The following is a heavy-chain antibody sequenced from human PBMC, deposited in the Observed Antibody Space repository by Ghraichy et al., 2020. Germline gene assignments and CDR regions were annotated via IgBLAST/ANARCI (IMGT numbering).Heavy chain of an antibody. V-gene: IGHV3-9*01. Sequence: SLNISCAASGFTFEDYAMHWVRQAPGKGLEWVSGISWNSGGIGYADFVKGRFTMSRDNAKNSLYLQMNSLRAEDTALYYCAKDRSRSSSYYGMDVWGQGTTVTVSS. CDR2: ISWNSGGI. CDR3: AKDRSRSSSYYGMDV. CDR1: GFTFEDYA. D-gene: IGHD6-6*01. J-gene: IGHJ6*02.